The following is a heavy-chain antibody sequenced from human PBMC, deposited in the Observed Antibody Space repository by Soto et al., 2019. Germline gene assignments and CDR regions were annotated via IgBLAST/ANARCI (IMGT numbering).Heavy chain of an antibody. CDR2: IYYSGST. D-gene: IGHD4-17*01. CDR3: ARRLLRGDYVFWFDP. Sequence: SETLSLTCTVSGGSISSSSYYWGWIRQPPGKGLEWIGSIYYSGSTYYNPSLKSRVTISVDTSKNQFSLKLSSVTAADTAVYYCARRLLRGDYVFWFDPWGQGTLVTVSS. V-gene: IGHV4-39*01. J-gene: IGHJ5*02. CDR1: GGSISSSSYY.